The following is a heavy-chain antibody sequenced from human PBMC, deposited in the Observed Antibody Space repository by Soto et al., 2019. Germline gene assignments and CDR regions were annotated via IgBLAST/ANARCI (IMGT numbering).Heavy chain of an antibody. V-gene: IGHV1-46*01. CDR1: GYTFISYH. CDR2: INPSGGST. Sequence: ASVKVSCKASGYTFISYHIHWVRQAPGQGLEWMGIINPSGGSTTYAQKFQGRVTMTRDTSTSTVYMELSSLRSEDTAVYYCARDPGANWFDPWGQGTLVTAPQ. CDR3: ARDPGANWFDP. J-gene: IGHJ5*02.